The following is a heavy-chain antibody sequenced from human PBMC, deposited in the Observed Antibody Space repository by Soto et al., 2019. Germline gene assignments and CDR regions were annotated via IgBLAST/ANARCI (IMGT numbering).Heavy chain of an antibody. Sequence: PGGSLRLSCAASGFTFSSYWMSWGRQAPGKGLEWVANIKQDGSEKYYVDSVKGRFTISRDNAKNSLYLQMNSLRAEDTAVYYCARPRIAVAGAPFACWGQGTLVTVSS. D-gene: IGHD6-19*01. CDR3: ARPRIAVAGAPFAC. CDR2: IKQDGSEK. CDR1: GFTFSSYW. V-gene: IGHV3-7*05. J-gene: IGHJ4*01.